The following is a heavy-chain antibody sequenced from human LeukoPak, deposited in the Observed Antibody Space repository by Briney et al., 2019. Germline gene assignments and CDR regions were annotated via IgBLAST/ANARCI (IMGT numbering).Heavy chain of an antibody. Sequence: GGSLRLSCAASGFTFSSYSMNWVRQAPGKGLEWVSSISSSSSYIYYADSVKGRFTISRDNAKNSLYLQMSSLRAEDTAVYYCARGFDVVVPAYYYYGMDVWGQGTTVTVSS. CDR2: ISSSSSYI. J-gene: IGHJ6*02. CDR3: ARGFDVVVPAYYYYGMDV. CDR1: GFTFSSYS. D-gene: IGHD2-2*01. V-gene: IGHV3-21*01.